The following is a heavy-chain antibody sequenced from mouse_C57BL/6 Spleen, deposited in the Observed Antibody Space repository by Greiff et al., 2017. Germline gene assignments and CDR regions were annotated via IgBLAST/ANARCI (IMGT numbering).Heavy chain of an antibody. CDR2: FYPGSGSI. D-gene: IGHD2-3*01. CDR3: ARGDDGYSWFAY. V-gene: IGHV1-62-2*01. J-gene: IGHJ3*01. Sequence: QVQLKESGAELVKPGASVKLSCKASGYTFTEYTIHWVKQRSGQGLEWIGWFYPGSGSIKYNEKFKDKATLTADKSSSTVYMELSRLTSEDSAVYFCARGDDGYSWFAYWGQGTLVTVSA. CDR1: GYTFTEYT.